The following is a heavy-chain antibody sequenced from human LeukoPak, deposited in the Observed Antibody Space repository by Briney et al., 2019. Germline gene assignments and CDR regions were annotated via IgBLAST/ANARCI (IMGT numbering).Heavy chain of an antibody. V-gene: IGHV3-74*01. CDR2: INSDGSST. D-gene: IGHD3-22*01. CDR1: GFTFSSYW. J-gene: IGHJ5*02. CDR3: ARDLGQYYDTSDNWFDP. Sequence: GWSLRLSCAASGFTFSSYWMHWVRQAPGKGLVWVSRINSDGSSTSYADSVKGRFTISRDNAKNTLNLQMNSLRAEDTAVYYCARDLGQYYDTSDNWFDPWGQGTLVTVSS.